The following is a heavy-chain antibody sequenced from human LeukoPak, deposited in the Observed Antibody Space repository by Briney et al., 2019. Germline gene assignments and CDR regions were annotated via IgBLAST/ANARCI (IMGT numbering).Heavy chain of an antibody. J-gene: IGHJ3*02. D-gene: IGHD2-2*01. CDR2: ISSSSSYI. CDR3: ARDLKWYRGAFDI. Sequence: GSLRLSCAASGFTFSSYNMNWVRQAPGKGLEWGSSISSSSSYIYYADSVKGRFTISRDNAKNSLYLQMNSLRAEDTAVYYCARDLKWYRGAFDIWGQGTMVTVSS. CDR1: GFTFSSYN. V-gene: IGHV3-21*01.